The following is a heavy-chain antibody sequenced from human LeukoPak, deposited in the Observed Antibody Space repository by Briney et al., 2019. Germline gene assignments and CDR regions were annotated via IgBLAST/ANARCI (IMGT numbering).Heavy chain of an antibody. J-gene: IGHJ4*02. CDR1: GGSISSGSYY. CDR3: AATRRDAGY. Sequence: SETLSLTCTVSGGSISSGSYYWSWIRQPAGKGLEWIGNIHNSGSTNYNPSLKSRVTISVDTSKNQFSLKLSSVTAADTAVYYCAATRRDAGYWGQGTLVTVSS. V-gene: IGHV4-61*10. CDR2: IHNSGST. D-gene: IGHD6-13*01.